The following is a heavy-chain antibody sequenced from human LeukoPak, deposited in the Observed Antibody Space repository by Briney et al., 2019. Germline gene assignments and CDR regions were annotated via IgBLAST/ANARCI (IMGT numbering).Heavy chain of an antibody. CDR1: GYTFTDYY. D-gene: IGHD3-10*01. J-gene: IGHJ3*02. V-gene: IGHV1-69-2*01. CDR3: AGSRGDAFDI. CDR2: VGPEDGET. Sequence: ASVKVSCKVSGYTFTDYYMHWVQQAPGKGLEWMGLVGPEDGETIYAEKFQGRVTITADTSTDTAYMELSSLRSEDTAVYYCAGSRGDAFDIWGQGTMVTVSS.